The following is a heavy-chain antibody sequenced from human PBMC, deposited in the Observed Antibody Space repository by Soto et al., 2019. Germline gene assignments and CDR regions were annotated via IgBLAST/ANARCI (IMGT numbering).Heavy chain of an antibody. J-gene: IGHJ4*02. CDR3: ARGTRYSYGYPLDY. Sequence: QVQLQQWGAGLLKPSETLSLTCAVYGGSFSGYYWSWIRQPPGKGLEWIGEINHGGDTNYNPSLMSRVTISEDTSKKQLSLKLSSVTAADTAVYYCARGTRYSYGYPLDYWGQGTLVTVSS. D-gene: IGHD5-18*01. CDR1: GGSFSGYY. V-gene: IGHV4-34*01. CDR2: INHGGDT.